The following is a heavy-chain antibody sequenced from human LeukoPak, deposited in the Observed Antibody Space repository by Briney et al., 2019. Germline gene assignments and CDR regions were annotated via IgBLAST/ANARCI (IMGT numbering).Heavy chain of an antibody. CDR1: GGSISSSSYY. V-gene: IGHV4-39*07. CDR2: IYYSGST. D-gene: IGHD3-22*01. CDR3: ARAGRYYDSSGYFLPHFDY. J-gene: IGHJ4*02. Sequence: PSETLSLTCTVSGGSISSSSYYWGWIRQPPGKGLEWIGSIYYSGSTYYNPSLKSRVTISVDTSKNQFSLKLSSVTAADTAVYYCARAGRYYDSSGYFLPHFDYWGQGTLVTVSS.